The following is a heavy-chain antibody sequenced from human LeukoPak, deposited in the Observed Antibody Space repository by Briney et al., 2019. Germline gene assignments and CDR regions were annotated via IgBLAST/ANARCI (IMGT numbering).Heavy chain of an antibody. V-gene: IGHV1-18*01. D-gene: IGHD3-10*01. CDR3: ASSEWNGSGSLFFDY. CDR2: ISAYNGNT. Sequence: ASVKVSCKASGYTFTSYGISWVRQAPGQGLEWMGWISAYNGNTNYAQKLQGRVTMTTDTSTSTAYMELRSLRSEDTAVYYCASSEWNGSGSLFFDYWGQGTLVTVSS. CDR1: GYTFTSYG. J-gene: IGHJ4*02.